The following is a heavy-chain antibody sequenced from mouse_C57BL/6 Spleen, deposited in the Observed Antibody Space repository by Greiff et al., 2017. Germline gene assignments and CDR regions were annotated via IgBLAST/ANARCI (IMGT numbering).Heavy chain of an antibody. J-gene: IGHJ3*01. CDR2: IDPNSGGT. CDR3: ARSGGSSYWFAY. V-gene: IGHV1-72*01. D-gene: IGHD1-1*01. CDR1: GYTFTSYW. Sequence: QVQLQQPGAELVKPGASVKLSCKASGYTFTSYWMHWVKQRPGRGLEWIGWIDPNSGGTKYNEKFKSKATLTVDKPSSTAYMQLSSLTSEDSAVYYCARSGGSSYWFAYWGQGTLVTVSA.